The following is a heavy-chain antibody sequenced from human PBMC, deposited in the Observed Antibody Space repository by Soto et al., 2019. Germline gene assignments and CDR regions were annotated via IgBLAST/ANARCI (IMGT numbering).Heavy chain of an antibody. CDR2: ISSSGGTT. V-gene: IGHV3-23*01. CDR3: ARDYSYAWDY. D-gene: IGHD3-16*01. J-gene: IGHJ4*02. Sequence: EVQLLESGGGLVQPGGSLRLSCAVSGFTFSSFAMSWVRQAPGKGLEWVSVISSSGGTTYYADSVKGRFTISRDNSKNTLYLQMNSLRADDTAVYYCARDYSYAWDYWGQGTLVTVSS. CDR1: GFTFSSFA.